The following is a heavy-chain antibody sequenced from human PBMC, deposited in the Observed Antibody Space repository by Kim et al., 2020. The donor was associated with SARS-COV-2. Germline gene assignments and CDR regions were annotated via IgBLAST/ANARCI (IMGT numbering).Heavy chain of an antibody. V-gene: IGHV4-59*13. CDR3: ARAPWLLPDY. CDR1: GGSITNYF. CDR2: IYYSGST. Sequence: SEILSLTCTVSGGSITNYFWSWIRQPPGKGLEWIGHIYYSGSTNYNPSLKSRVTISVDTSKNQFSLKLSSVTAADTAVYYCARAPWLLPDYWGQGTLVTVSS. J-gene: IGHJ4*02. D-gene: IGHD2-15*01.